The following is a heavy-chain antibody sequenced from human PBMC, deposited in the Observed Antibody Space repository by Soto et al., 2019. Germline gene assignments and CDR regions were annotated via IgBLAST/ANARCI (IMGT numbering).Heavy chain of an antibody. CDR1: GGTFSSYA. J-gene: IGHJ6*03. CDR3: ARSYSGYYYYYMDV. V-gene: IGHV1-69*13. D-gene: IGHD4-4*01. CDR2: IIPIFGTA. Sequence: ASLKVSCKASGGTFSSYAISWVRQAPGQGLEWMGGIIPIFGTANYAQKFQGRVTITADESTSTAYMELSSLRSEDTAVYYCARSYSGYYYYYMDVWGKGTTVTVSS.